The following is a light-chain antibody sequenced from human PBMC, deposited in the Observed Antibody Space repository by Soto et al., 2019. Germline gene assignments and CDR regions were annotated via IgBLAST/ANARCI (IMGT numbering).Light chain of an antibody. Sequence: DIQMTQSPSSLSVSLGDRVTITCRASQNIAGYLNWYQQKPGKAPNLLIYGSSNLQSGVPSTFSGSGSGTDFTLTISSLQPEDIATYYCQQSYITPYAFGQGTKLEIK. CDR1: QNIAGY. J-gene: IGKJ2*01. CDR2: GSS. CDR3: QQSYITPYA. V-gene: IGKV1-39*01.